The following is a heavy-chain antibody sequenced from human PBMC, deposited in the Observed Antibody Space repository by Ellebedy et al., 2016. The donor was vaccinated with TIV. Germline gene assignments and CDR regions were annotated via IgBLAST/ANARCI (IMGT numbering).Heavy chain of an antibody. V-gene: IGHV3-23*01. CDR2: ISGSGGRI. D-gene: IGHD4-17*01. CDR3: ATLNYGDYFYLTSHFDY. Sequence: PGGSLRLSCTVSGFTFSSYAMSWVRQAPGKGLQWVSTISGSGGRIYYADSVKGRFTISSDNSKTTLYLQMNSLRAEDTAVYYCATLNYGDYFYLTSHFDYWGQGTLVTVSS. J-gene: IGHJ4*02. CDR1: GFTFSSYA.